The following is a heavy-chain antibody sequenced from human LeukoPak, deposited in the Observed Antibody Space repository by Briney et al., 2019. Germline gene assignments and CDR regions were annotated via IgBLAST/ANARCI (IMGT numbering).Heavy chain of an antibody. J-gene: IGHJ4*02. CDR1: GYTFSNYG. D-gene: IGHD1-26*01. CDR3: TRGPPVSTGGYSYFDD. Sequence: ASVKVSCKASGYTFSNYGIHWVRQAPGHAPEWTGWISAYSGDTNYAKKLQGRVTMTTDKSMNTAYMELRSLTFDDTAVYYCTRGPPVSTGGYSYFDDWGQGTLVTVSS. CDR2: ISAYSGDT. V-gene: IGHV1-18*01.